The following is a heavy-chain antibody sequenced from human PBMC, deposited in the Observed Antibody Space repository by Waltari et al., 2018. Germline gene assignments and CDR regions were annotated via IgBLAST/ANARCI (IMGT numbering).Heavy chain of an antibody. Sequence: EVQLVESGGGLVQPGGSLRLSCAASGFTFSSYEMNWVRQAPGKGLEWVSYISSSGSTIYYADSVKGRFTISRDNAKNSLYLQMNSLRAEDTAVYYCAREWKRSFDYWGQGTLVTVSS. CDR3: AREWKRSFDY. CDR1: GFTFSSYE. D-gene: IGHD1-1*01. CDR2: ISSSGSTI. V-gene: IGHV3-48*03. J-gene: IGHJ4*02.